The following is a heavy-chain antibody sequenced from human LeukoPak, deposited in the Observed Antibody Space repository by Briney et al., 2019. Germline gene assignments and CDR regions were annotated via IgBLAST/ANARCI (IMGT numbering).Heavy chain of an antibody. D-gene: IGHD3-3*01. V-gene: IGHV3-7*01. CDR3: AREEHYDFWSGYYYYYGMDV. Sequence: GGSLRLSCAASGFTSSSYWMSWVRQAPGKGLEWVANIKQDGSEKYYVYSVKGRCTISRDNAKNSLYLQMNSLRAEDTAVYYCAREEHYDFWSGYYYYYGMDVWGQGTTVTVSS. CDR2: IKQDGSEK. CDR1: GFTSSSYW. J-gene: IGHJ6*02.